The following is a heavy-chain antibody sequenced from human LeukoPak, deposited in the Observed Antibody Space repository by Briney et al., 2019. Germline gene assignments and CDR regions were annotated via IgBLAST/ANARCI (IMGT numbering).Heavy chain of an antibody. D-gene: IGHD3-10*01. J-gene: IGHJ6*03. V-gene: IGHV4-61*02. Sequence: SSETLSLACTVSGGSISSGSYYWSWIRQPAGKGLEWIGRIYTSGSTNYNPSLKSRVTISVDTSKNQFSLKLSSVTAADTAVYYCAREAYYGSGSYYKPGYMDVWGKGTTVTISS. CDR3: AREAYYGSGSYYKPGYMDV. CDR2: IYTSGST. CDR1: GGSISSGSYY.